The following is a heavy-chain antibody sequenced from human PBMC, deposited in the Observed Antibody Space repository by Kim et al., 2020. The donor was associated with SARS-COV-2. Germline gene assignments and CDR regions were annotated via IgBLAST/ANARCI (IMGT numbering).Heavy chain of an antibody. CDR2: IIPILGIA. D-gene: IGHD3-10*01. CDR1: GGTFSSYA. CDR3: ARAGRGAWFDP. Sequence: SVKVSCKASGGTFSSYAISWVRQAPGQGLEWMGRIIPILGIANYAQKFQGRVTITADKSTSTAYMELSSLRSEDTAVYYCARAGRGAWFDPWGQGTLVTVSS. J-gene: IGHJ5*02. V-gene: IGHV1-69*04.